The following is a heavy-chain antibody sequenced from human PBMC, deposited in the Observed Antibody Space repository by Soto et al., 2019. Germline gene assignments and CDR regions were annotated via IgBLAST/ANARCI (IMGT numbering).Heavy chain of an antibody. V-gene: IGHV1-2*04. J-gene: IGHJ4*02. CDR1: GDTFTGYY. CDR3: ARDLSNYYGSGSYYDY. CDR2: INPNSGGT. Sequence: ASVKVSCKASGDTFTGYYMHWVRQAPGQGLEWMGWINPNSGGTNYAQKFQGWVTMTRDTSISTAYMELSRLRSDDTAVYYCARDLSNYYGSGSYYDYWGQGTLVTVSS. D-gene: IGHD3-10*01.